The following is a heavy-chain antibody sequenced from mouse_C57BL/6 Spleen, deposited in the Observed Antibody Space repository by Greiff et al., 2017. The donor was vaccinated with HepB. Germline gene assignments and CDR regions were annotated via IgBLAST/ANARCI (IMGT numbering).Heavy chain of an antibody. V-gene: IGHV1-69*01. CDR2: IDPSDSYT. CDR3: ARSRAPYYGNPCYFDY. CDR1: GYTFTSYW. Sequence: QVQLQQPGAELVMPGASVKLSCKASGYTFTSYWMHWVKQRPGQGLEWIGEIDPSDSYTNYNQKFKGKSTLTVDKSSSTAYMQLSSLTSEDSAVYDCARSRAPYYGNPCYFDYWGQGTTLTVSS. J-gene: IGHJ2*01. D-gene: IGHD2-10*01.